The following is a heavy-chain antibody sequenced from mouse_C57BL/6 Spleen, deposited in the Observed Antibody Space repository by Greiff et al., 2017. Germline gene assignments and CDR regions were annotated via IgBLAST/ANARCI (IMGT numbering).Heavy chain of an antibody. D-gene: IGHD1-3*01. CDR3: ASCDNENGLDY. CDR2: IYPGSGYT. Sequence: QVQLQQSGTVLARPGASVKMSCKTSGYTFTSYTMHWVKQRPGQGLEWIGEIYPGSGYTKYNQKFKGKAKLTAVKSSSTAYMELSSLTTEDSAVYYCASCDNENGLDYWGQGTLVTVSA. CDR1: GYTFTSYT. V-gene: IGHV1-4*01. J-gene: IGHJ4*01.